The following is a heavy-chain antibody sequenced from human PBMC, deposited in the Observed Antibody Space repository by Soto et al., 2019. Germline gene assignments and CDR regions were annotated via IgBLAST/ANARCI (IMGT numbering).Heavy chain of an antibody. CDR2: TYYSSRWYS. CDR1: GDTVSSNSVA. CDR3: ARSEEDSDYYYYGMDV. J-gene: IGHJ6*02. V-gene: IGHV6-1*01. D-gene: IGHD2-15*01. Sequence: PSQTLSLTCVGSGDTVSSNSVAWNWVRQSPSRGLEWLGRTYYSSRWYSDYAVSVRSRIDINADTSKNQVSLQLNSVTPEDTAVYYCARSEEDSDYYYYGMDVWGQGTTVTVSS.